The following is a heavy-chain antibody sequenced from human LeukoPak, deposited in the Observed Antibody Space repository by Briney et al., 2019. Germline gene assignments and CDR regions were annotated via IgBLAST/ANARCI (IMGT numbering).Heavy chain of an antibody. Sequence: SQTLSLTCTVSGGSISSGSYDWYWIRQPAGKGLEWIGHIYTSGTSNYNPSLKSRVTISVDTSKNQFSLKLSSVTAADTAVYYCARLGIISSGWYGDYYYYYMDVWGKGTTVTISS. D-gene: IGHD6-19*01. CDR3: ARLGIISSGWYGDYYYYYMDV. CDR2: IYTSGTS. CDR1: GGSISSGSYD. J-gene: IGHJ6*03. V-gene: IGHV4-61*09.